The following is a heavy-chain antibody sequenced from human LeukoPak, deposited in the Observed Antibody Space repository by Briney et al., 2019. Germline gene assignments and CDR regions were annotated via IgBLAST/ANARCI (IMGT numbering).Heavy chain of an antibody. Sequence: GGSLRLSCSASGFTSSSYAMHWVRQAPGKGLEWVAVISYNGRNQNYADSVQGRFTISRDNSKNTLYLQMNSLRAEDTAVYYCARGPSGYHNTGGQGTLVTVSS. CDR1: GFTSSSYA. D-gene: IGHD5-12*01. CDR2: ISYNGRNQ. CDR3: ARGPSGYHNT. J-gene: IGHJ4*02. V-gene: IGHV3-30*04.